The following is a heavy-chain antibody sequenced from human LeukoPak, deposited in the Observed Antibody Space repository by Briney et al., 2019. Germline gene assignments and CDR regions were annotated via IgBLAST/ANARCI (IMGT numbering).Heavy chain of an antibody. CDR1: GVSITNYY. CDR3: ARDYLVGAPLDS. Sequence: SETLSLTCTVSGVSITNYYWAWIRQPAGKGLEWIGRMYISGSTNYNPSLKSRVSISIDKTKNQFSLRLRSVTAADTAVYYCARDYLVGAPLDSWGQGTLVTVSS. V-gene: IGHV4-4*07. CDR2: MYISGST. D-gene: IGHD1-26*01. J-gene: IGHJ4*02.